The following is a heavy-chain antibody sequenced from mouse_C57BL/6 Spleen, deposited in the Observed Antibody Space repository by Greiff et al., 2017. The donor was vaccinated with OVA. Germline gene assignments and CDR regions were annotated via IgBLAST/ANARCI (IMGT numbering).Heavy chain of an antibody. J-gene: IGHJ3*01. Sequence: VQLVESGPGLVAPSQSLSITCTVSGFSLTSYAISWVRQPPGKGLEWLGVICTGGGTNYNSALKSRLSISKDNAKSEVFLKMNSLQTDDTARYYCATSYCSNDGFAYWGQVTLVTFSA. D-gene: IGHD2-12*01. CDR2: ICTGGGT. V-gene: IGHV2-9-1*01. CDR3: ATSYCSNDGFAY. CDR1: GFSLTSYA.